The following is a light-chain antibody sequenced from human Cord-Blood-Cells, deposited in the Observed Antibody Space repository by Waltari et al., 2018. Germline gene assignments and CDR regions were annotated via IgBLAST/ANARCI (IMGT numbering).Light chain of an antibody. Sequence: SYELTQPPSVSVSPGQTASITCSGDKLGDKYACWYQQKPAQSPVLVIYQDSKRPSGIPERFSGSNSGNTATLTISGTQAMDEADYYCQAWDSSTSYWVFGGGTKLTVL. CDR3: QAWDSSTSYWV. CDR1: KLGDKY. V-gene: IGLV3-1*01. J-gene: IGLJ3*02. CDR2: QDS.